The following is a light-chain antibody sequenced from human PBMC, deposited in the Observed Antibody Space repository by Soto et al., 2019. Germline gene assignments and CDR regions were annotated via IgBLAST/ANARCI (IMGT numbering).Light chain of an antibody. J-gene: IGLJ2*01. V-gene: IGLV1-44*01. CDR2: SNN. CDR1: SSNIGSNT. Sequence: QSVLIQPPSASGTPGQRVTISCSGSSSNIGSNTVNWYQQLPGTAPKLFIYSNNQRPSGVPDRFSGSKSDTSASLAISGLQSEDEADYYCAAWDDSLNGVLIGGGTQLTVL. CDR3: AAWDDSLNGVL.